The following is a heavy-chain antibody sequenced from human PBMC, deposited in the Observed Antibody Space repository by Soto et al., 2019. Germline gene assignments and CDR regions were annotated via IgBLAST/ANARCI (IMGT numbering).Heavy chain of an antibody. D-gene: IGHD6-19*01. J-gene: IGHJ4*02. CDR3: ARGAALAGKLDL. V-gene: IGHV3-21*06. CDR1: GFTFTSDS. Sequence: GGSLRLFCEASGFTFTSDSMTWVRQAPGKGLEWVSSISSHGRDIFYADSVKGRFTISRDNAKDSLHLQMNSPTGEDSAVYYCARGAALAGKLDLWGQGTLVTVSS. CDR2: ISSHGRDI.